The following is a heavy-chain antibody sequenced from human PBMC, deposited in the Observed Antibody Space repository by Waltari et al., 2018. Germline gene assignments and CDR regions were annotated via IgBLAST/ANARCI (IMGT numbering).Heavy chain of an antibody. V-gene: IGHV3-20*04. Sequence: DVQLVESGGGVVRPGESLRVSCAVYGFQFFNFAMPWVRQVPGQGSEVVAVSKWDGCAVCNLDSVKGRFIISRDNAKDSMYLQMHSLRAEDTALYYCARNQGLYGSGSINPGAYDAWGQGTMVTVSS. J-gene: IGHJ3*01. CDR2: SKWDGCAV. CDR3: ARNQGLYGSGSINPGAYDA. D-gene: IGHD3-10*01. CDR1: GFQFFNFA.